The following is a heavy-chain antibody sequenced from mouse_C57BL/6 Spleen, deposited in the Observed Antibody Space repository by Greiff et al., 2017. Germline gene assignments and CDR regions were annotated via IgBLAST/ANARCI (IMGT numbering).Heavy chain of an antibody. V-gene: IGHV14-4*01. CDR1: GFNIKDDY. D-gene: IGHD2-5*01. Sequence: VQLQQSGAELVRPGASVKLSCTASGFNIKDDYMHWVKQRPEQGLEWIGWIDPENGDTEYASKFQGKATITADPSSNTAYLQLSSLTSEDTAVYYCTTGGYSNYPFAYWGQGTLVTVSA. CDR2: IDPENGDT. CDR3: TTGGYSNYPFAY. J-gene: IGHJ3*01.